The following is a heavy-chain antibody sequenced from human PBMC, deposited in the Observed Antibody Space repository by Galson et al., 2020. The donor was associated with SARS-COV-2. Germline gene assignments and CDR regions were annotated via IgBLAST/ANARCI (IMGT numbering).Heavy chain of an antibody. CDR2: ISNRGSTI. J-gene: IGHJ4*02. CDR1: GFTVSSFE. D-gene: IGHD2-15*01. CDR3: ARWGCSGGTCFAGAYFDH. V-gene: IGHV3-48*03. Sequence: GESLKISCAVSGFTVSSFEMSWVRQAPGQGLEWLSYISNRGSTIDYGDSVKGRFTISRDSAKNSLILQMDSLRAEDTAVYYCARWGCSGGTCFAGAYFDHWGQGTPVTVS.